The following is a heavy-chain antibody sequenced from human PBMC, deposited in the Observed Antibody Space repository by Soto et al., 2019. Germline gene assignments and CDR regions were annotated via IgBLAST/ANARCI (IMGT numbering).Heavy chain of an antibody. CDR2: ISGSGGST. V-gene: IGHV3-23*01. CDR1: GFDASVNF. Sequence: HPGGSLRLSCAASGFDASVNFMTWVRQAPGKGLEWVSAISGSGGSTYYADSVKGRFTISRDNSKNTLYLQMNSLRAEDTAVYYCAKDRQQQLVLWGQGTLVTVSS. CDR3: AKDRQQQLVL. D-gene: IGHD6-13*01. J-gene: IGHJ4*02.